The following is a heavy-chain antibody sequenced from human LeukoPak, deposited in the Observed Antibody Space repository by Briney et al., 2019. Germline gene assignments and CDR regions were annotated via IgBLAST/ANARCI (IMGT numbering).Heavy chain of an antibody. CDR3: ARAAAGTNY. D-gene: IGHD6-13*01. J-gene: IGHJ4*01. CDR2: IYYSGST. Sequence: SETLSLTCTVSDDSISSGDYYWSWIRQPPGKGLEWIGYIYYSGSTYYNPSLKSRVTISVDTSKNQFSLKLSSVTAADTAVYYCARAAAGTNYWGHGTLVTVSS. V-gene: IGHV4-30-4*01. CDR1: DDSISSGDYY.